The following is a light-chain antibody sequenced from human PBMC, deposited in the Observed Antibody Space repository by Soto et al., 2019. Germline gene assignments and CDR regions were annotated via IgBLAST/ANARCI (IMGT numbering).Light chain of an antibody. CDR2: DNN. V-gene: IGLV1-51*01. Sequence: QSVLTQPPSVSAAAGQTVTISCSGSYSNIGKNYVSWYQQLPGTAPKLFIYDNNERPSGIPDRFSGSKSGTSATLGITGLQTGDEADYFCGAWDSSLTAMVFGGGTKLTVL. J-gene: IGLJ3*02. CDR3: GAWDSSLTAMV. CDR1: YSNIGKNY.